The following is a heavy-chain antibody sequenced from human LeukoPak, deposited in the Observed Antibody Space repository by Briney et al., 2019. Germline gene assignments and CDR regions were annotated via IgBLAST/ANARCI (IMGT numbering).Heavy chain of an antibody. CDR1: GGSISSGGYY. D-gene: IGHD3-10*01. J-gene: IGHJ4*02. V-gene: IGHV4-31*03. CDR3: AREPRITMVRGVIIGYFDY. CDR2: VYYSGST. Sequence: SETLSLTCTVSGGSISSGGYYWSWIRQHPGKGLEWIGYVYYSGSTYYNPSLKSRVTISVDTSKNQFSLKLSSVTAADTAVYYCAREPRITMVRGVIIGYFDYWGQGTLVTVSS.